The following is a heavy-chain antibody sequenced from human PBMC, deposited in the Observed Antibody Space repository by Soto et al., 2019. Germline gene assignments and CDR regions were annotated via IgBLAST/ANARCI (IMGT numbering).Heavy chain of an antibody. CDR1: GGSSSSYY. J-gene: IGHJ5*01. V-gene: IGHV4-59*01. D-gene: IGHD3-10*02. CDR2: IFYSGST. Sequence: QVQLQESGPGLVKPSETLSLTCTVSGGSSSSYYWSWIRKPPGKGLEWIGFIFYSGSTSYNPSLKSRVTISIDTSEYQFSLKLNSVTAADTAVYYCANMIGDPVLSFDSWGQGTLVAVSS. CDR3: ANMIGDPVLSFDS.